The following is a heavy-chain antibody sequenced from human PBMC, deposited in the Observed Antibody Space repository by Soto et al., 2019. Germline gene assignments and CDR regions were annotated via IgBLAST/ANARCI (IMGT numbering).Heavy chain of an antibody. CDR1: GFTFSNAW. V-gene: IGHV3-15*01. D-gene: IGHD3-22*01. J-gene: IGHJ4*02. CDR2: IKSKTDGGTT. CDR3: TTGYYDSSFDY. Sequence: GGSLRLSCAASGFTFSNAWMSWVRQAPGKGLEWVGRIKSKTDGGTTDYAAPVKGRSTISRDDSKNTLYLQMNSLKTEDTAVYYCTTGYYDSSFDYWGQGTLVTVSS.